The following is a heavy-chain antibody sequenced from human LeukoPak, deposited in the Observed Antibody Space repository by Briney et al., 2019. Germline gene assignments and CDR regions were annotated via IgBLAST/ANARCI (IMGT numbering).Heavy chain of an antibody. J-gene: IGHJ4*02. CDR2: IYYSGST. CDR3: ARWVYCGGDCYAFDY. Sequence: SETLSLTCTVSGGSVSSGSYYWSWIRQPPGKGLEWIGYIYYSGSTNYNPSLKSRVTISVDTSKNQFSLKLSSMTAADTAVYYCARWVYCGGDCYAFDYWGQGTLVTVSS. D-gene: IGHD2-21*02. CDR1: GGSVSSGSYY. V-gene: IGHV4-61*01.